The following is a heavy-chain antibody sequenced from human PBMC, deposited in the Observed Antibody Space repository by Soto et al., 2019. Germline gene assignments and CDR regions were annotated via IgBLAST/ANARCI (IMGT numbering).Heavy chain of an antibody. CDR1: GGSISSYY. J-gene: IGHJ4*02. CDR3: ARHWSGRHPFDY. Sequence: QVQLQESGPGLVKPSETLSLTCTVSGGSISSYYWSWIRQPPGKGLEWIGYIYYSGSTNYNPSLKSRVTISVDTSKNQFSLKLSSVTAADTAVYYCARHWSGRHPFDYWGQGTLVTVSS. CDR2: IYYSGST. V-gene: IGHV4-59*08. D-gene: IGHD3-10*01.